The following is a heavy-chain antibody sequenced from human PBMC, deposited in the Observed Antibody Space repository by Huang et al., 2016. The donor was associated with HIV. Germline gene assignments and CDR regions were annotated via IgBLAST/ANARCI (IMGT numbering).Heavy chain of an antibody. CDR3: ARGPSIAARAEYLQH. CDR2: CSAYKGNT. CDR1: GYTFTSYG. V-gene: IGHV1-18*04. Sequence: QVQLVQSGGEVKKPGASVKVSCKASGYTFTSYGISWVRQAPGQGLDWMGWCSAYKGNTNYAPKVQGRVTMTTDTSTSTAYVDLRSLRSDDTAMYYCARGPSIAARAEYLQHWGQGTLVTVSS. J-gene: IGHJ1*01. D-gene: IGHD6-6*01.